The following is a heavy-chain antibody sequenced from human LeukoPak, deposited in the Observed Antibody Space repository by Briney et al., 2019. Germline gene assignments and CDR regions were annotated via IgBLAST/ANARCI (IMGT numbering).Heavy chain of an antibody. D-gene: IGHD1-14*01. CDR3: ARHPEWERESGST. J-gene: IGHJ5*02. V-gene: IGHV4-59*08. CDR1: GGSISSYY. CDR2: IYYSGST. Sequence: SVTLSLTCTVSGGSISSYYWSWIRQPPGKGLEWIGYIYYSGSTKYNPSLKSRVTISVDTSKNQFSLKLSSVTAADTAVYFCARHPEWERESGSTWGQGTLVTVSS.